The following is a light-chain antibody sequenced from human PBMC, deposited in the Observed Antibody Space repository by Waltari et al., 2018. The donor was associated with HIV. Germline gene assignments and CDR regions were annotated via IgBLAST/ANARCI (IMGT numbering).Light chain of an antibody. CDR1: TSNIVSNA. J-gene: IGLJ1*01. CDR3: AAWDDSLNGYV. CDR2: YED. V-gene: IGLV1-36*01. Sequence: QSVLTQPHSVSEAPRQRVTISCSGRTSNIVSNAVNWYQQLPGKAPKLLIYYEDLLPSGVSDRFSGAKAGTSASLAISGLQSEDEADYYCAAWDDSLNGYVFGTGTKVTVL.